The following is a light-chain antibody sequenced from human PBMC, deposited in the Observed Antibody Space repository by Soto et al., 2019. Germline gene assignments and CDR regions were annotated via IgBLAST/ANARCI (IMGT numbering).Light chain of an antibody. CDR1: QSISSW. J-gene: IGKJ4*01. CDR2: EAS. CDR3: QQYNSSPLT. Sequence: DIQMTKSPSTLSASVGDRVTITCRANQSISSWLAWYQQKPGKAPELLIYEASSLQSGVPSRFSGSGSGTAFTLTISSLQPDDFATYYCQQYNSSPLTVGGGPKVEIK. V-gene: IGKV1-5*01.